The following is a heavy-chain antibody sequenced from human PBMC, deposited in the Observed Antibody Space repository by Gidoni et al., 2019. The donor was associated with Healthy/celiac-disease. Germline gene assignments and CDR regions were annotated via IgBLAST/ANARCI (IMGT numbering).Heavy chain of an antibody. J-gene: IGHJ6*02. Sequence: QVQLVESGGGVVQPGRSLRLSCAASGFTFSSYAMHWVRQAPGKGLEWVAVISYDGSNKYYADSVKGRFTISRDNSKNTLYLQMNSLRAEDTAVYYCARDGPLYYDFWSGYPDYYGMDVWGQGTTVTVSS. CDR1: GFTFSSYA. V-gene: IGHV3-30-3*01. D-gene: IGHD3-3*01. CDR3: ARDGPLYYDFWSGYPDYYGMDV. CDR2: ISYDGSNK.